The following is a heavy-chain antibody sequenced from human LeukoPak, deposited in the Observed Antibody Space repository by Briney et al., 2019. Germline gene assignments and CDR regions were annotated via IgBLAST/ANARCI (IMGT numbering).Heavy chain of an antibody. CDR2: VYYSGTT. Sequence: SETLSLTCTVSGGSLSSGSYYWAWIRQPPGKGLEWIGSVYYSGTTYYHPSLKGRVTISVDRSKNQFSLKLSPVTAADVAVYYCASYSSSSGYFFDCWGQGTLVTVSS. D-gene: IGHD6-6*01. CDR1: GGSLSSGSYY. J-gene: IGHJ4*02. V-gene: IGHV4-39*01. CDR3: ASYSSSSGYFFDC.